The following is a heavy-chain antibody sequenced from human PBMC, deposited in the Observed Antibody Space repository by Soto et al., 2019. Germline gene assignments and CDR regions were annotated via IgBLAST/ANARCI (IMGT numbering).Heavy chain of an antibody. J-gene: IGHJ6*02. Sequence: QVQLVQSGAEVKKPGSSVKLSCKASGGTFSSYAISWVRQAPGQELEWRGGIIPIFGTANYAQKFQGRVTIPADEATSTAYMELSSLRSEDTAVYYCASEVAATPVRYYYYGMDVWGQGTTVTVSS. CDR3: ASEVAATPVRYYYYGMDV. CDR1: GGTFSSYA. CDR2: IIPIFGTA. V-gene: IGHV1-69*01. D-gene: IGHD2-15*01.